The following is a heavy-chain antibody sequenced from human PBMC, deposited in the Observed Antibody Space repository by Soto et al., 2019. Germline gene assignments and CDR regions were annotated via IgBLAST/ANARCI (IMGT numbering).Heavy chain of an antibody. CDR1: GFTFSSYS. J-gene: IGHJ4*02. V-gene: IGHV3-21*01. CDR2: ISSSSSYI. CDR3: ARDIEVDSVCGGSCYSIGY. Sequence: EVQLVESGGGLVKPGGSLRLSCAASGFTFSSYSMNWVRQAPGKGLEWVSSISSSSSYIYYADSVKGRFTISRDNAKNSLYLQMNSLRAEDTAVYYCARDIEVDSVCGGSCYSIGYWGQGTLVTVSS. D-gene: IGHD2-15*01.